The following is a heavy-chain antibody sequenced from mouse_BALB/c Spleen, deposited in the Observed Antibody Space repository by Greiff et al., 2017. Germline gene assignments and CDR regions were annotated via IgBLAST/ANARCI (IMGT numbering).Heavy chain of an antibody. CDR1: GFTFSSYG. CDR3: ARLGDYDVGYAMDY. D-gene: IGHD2-4*01. CDR2: ISSGGSYT. V-gene: IGHV5-6*01. Sequence: EVQLVESGGDLVKPGGSLKLSCAASGFTFSSYGMSWVRQTPDKRLEWVATISSGGSYTYYPDSVKGRFTISRDNAKNTLYLQMSSLKSEDTAMYYCARLGDYDVGYAMDYWGQGTSVTVSS. J-gene: IGHJ4*01.